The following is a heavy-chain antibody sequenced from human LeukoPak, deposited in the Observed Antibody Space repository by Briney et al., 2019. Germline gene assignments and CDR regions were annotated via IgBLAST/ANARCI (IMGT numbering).Heavy chain of an antibody. CDR3: ARELTGKQWLLDYYYYMDV. CDR1: GGSISSGSYY. CDR2: MYTSGST. J-gene: IGHJ6*03. V-gene: IGHV4-61*02. D-gene: IGHD6-19*01. Sequence: SQTLSLTCTVSGGSISSGSYYWTWIRQPAGKGLEWIGRMYTSGSTNYNPSLKSRVTMSVDTSKNQFSLKLSSVTAADTAVYYCARELTGKQWLLDYYYYMDVWGKGTTVTISS.